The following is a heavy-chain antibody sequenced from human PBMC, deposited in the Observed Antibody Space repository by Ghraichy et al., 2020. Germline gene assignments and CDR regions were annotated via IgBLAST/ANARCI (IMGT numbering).Heavy chain of an antibody. CDR1: GFTFGDYA. CDR2: IRSKAYGWTT. CDR3: TRGLDIVVVPAANYFDY. J-gene: IGHJ4*02. D-gene: IGHD2-2*03. Sequence: GGSLRLSCTASGFTFGDYAMSWFRQAPGKGLEWVGFIRSKAYGWTTEYAASVKGRFTISRDDSKSIAYLQMNSLKTEDTAVYYCTRGLDIVVVPAANYFDYWGQGTLVTVSS. V-gene: IGHV3-49*03.